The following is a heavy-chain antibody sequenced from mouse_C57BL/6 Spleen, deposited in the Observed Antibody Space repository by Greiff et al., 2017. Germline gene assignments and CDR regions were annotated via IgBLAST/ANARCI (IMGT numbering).Heavy chain of an antibody. CDR3: TTRGYYGSSYLDY. CDR2: FDPENGDT. CDR1: GFNIQDDY. V-gene: IGHV14-4*01. Sequence: VQLQQSGAELVRPGASVKLSCTASGFNIQDDYMPWVKQRPDQGLEWIGWFDPENGDTEYDSKFQGKATIPADTSSNTAYLQLSSLTSEDTAVYYCTTRGYYGSSYLDYWGQGTTLTVSS. J-gene: IGHJ2*01. D-gene: IGHD1-1*01.